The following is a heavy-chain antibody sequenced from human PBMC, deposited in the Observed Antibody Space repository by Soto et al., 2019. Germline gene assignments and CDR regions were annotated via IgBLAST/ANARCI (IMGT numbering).Heavy chain of an antibody. D-gene: IGHD5-12*01. J-gene: IGHJ4*02. CDR1: GYTFTSYG. CDR2: ISAYNGNT. Sequence: ASVKVSCKASGYTFTSYGISWVRQAPGQGLEWMGWISAYNGNTNYAQKLQGRVTMTTDTSTSTAYMELRSLRSDDTAVYYCARDSGYDFSVGYFDYWGQGTLVTVSS. V-gene: IGHV1-18*01. CDR3: ARDSGYDFSVGYFDY.